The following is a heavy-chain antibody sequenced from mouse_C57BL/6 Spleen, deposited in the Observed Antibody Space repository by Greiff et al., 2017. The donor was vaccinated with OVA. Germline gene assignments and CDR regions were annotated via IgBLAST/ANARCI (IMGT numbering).Heavy chain of an antibody. D-gene: IGHD4-1*01. Sequence: VQLQQSGAELVRPGSSVKLSCKASGYTFTSYWMHWVKQRPIQGLEWIGNIDPSDSETHYNQKFKDKATLTVDKSSSTAYMQLSSLTSEDSAVYYCARRGTGTGDYWGQGTTLTVSS. J-gene: IGHJ2*01. CDR2: IDPSDSET. CDR1: GYTFTSYW. V-gene: IGHV1-52*01. CDR3: ARRGTGTGDY.